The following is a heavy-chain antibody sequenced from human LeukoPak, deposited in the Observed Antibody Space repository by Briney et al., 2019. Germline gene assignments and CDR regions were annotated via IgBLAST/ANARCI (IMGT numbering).Heavy chain of an antibody. CDR2: IGSSDSSI. J-gene: IGHJ4*02. Sequence: GGSLRLSCAASGFIFSDFYMTWIRQAPGKGLEWVSYIGSSDSSIYYADSVKGRFTISRDNAENSLYLQMNSLRAEDTAVYYCARGKSGFCGGGSCRHYFDSWGQGTLVTVSS. V-gene: IGHV3-11*01. CDR3: ARGKSGFCGGGSCRHYFDS. D-gene: IGHD2-15*01. CDR1: GFIFSDFY.